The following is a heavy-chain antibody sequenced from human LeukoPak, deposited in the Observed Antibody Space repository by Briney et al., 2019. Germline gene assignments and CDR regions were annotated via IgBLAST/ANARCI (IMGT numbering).Heavy chain of an antibody. CDR3: ARGGNIAAANYYYYYMDV. Sequence: GGTLRLSCAASGFTFDDYGLIWVRQAPGRVLEWDSGINWNGGSTGYAASVKGRFTISRDNAKNSLYLQMKSLRAEDTALYYCARGGNIAAANYYYYYMDVWGKGTTVTVSS. CDR2: INWNGGST. D-gene: IGHD6-13*01. V-gene: IGHV3-20*04. CDR1: GFTFDDYG. J-gene: IGHJ6*03.